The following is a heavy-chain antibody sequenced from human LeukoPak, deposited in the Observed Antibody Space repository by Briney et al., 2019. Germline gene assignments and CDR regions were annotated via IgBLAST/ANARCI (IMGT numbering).Heavy chain of an antibody. V-gene: IGHV3-48*03. CDR2: ISSSGGTI. CDR1: GFTFSSYE. Sequence: GGSLRLSCAASGFTFSSYEMNWVRQAPARGLEWLSYISSSGGTIYYADSVKGRFTISRDNAKNSLYLQMSSLRVEDTAVYYCARAGRVAASGWGRHFDLWGRGTLVTVSS. J-gene: IGHJ2*01. CDR3: ARAGRVAASGWGRHFDL. D-gene: IGHD3-10*01.